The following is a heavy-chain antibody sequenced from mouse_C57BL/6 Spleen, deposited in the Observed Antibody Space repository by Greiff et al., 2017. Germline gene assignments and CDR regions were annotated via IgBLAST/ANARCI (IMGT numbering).Heavy chain of an antibody. Sequence: DVMLVESGGGLVQPGGSMKLSCVASGFTFSNYWMNWVRQSPEQGLEWVAQIRLKSDNYATHYAESVKGRFTISRDDSKSSVYLQMNNLRAEDTGIYYCTDGDGPYGSSPWFAYWGQGTLVTVSA. D-gene: IGHD1-1*01. J-gene: IGHJ3*01. CDR3: TDGDGPYGSSPWFAY. CDR2: IRLKSDNYAT. V-gene: IGHV6-3*01. CDR1: GFTFSNYW.